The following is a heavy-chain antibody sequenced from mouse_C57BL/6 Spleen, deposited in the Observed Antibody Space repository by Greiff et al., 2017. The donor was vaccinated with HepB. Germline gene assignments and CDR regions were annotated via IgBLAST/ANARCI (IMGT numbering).Heavy chain of an antibody. CDR1: GYAFSSYW. J-gene: IGHJ4*01. CDR3: ARSDDYDKDYAMDY. CDR2: IYPGDGDT. Sequence: VQGVESGAELVKPGASVKISCKASGYAFSSYWMNWVKQRPGKGLEWIGQIYPGDGDTNYNGKFKGKATLTADKSSSTAYMQLSSLTSEDSAVYFCARSDDYDKDYAMDYWGQGTSVTVSS. D-gene: IGHD2-4*01. V-gene: IGHV1-80*01.